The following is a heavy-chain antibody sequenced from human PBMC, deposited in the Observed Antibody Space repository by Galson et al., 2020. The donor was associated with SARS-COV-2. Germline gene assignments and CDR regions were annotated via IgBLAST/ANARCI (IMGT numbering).Heavy chain of an antibody. D-gene: IGHD1-7*01. CDR3: ARRRRPLWNYGAAQYYFDY. CDR1: GGSFSGYY. CDR2: INHSGST. J-gene: IGHJ4*02. V-gene: IGHV4-34*01. Sequence: SETLSLTCDVYGGSFSGYYWSWIRQPPGKGLEWIGEINHSGSTNYNPSLKSRVTISVDTSKNQFSLKLSSVTAADTAVYYCARRRRPLWNYGAAQYYFDYWGQGTLVTVSS.